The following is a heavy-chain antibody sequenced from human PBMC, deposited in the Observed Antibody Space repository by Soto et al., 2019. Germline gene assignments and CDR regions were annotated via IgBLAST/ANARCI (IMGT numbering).Heavy chain of an antibody. CDR1: GFTFSSYS. D-gene: IGHD4-4*01. CDR2: ISSSSSYI. CDR3: AREKTVTYYDYGMDV. Sequence: GGSLRLSCAASGFTFSSYSMNWVRQAPGKGLEWVSSISSSSSYIYYADSVKGRFTISRDNAKNSLYLQMNSLRAEDTAVYYCAREKTVTYYDYGMDVWGQGTTVTVSS. J-gene: IGHJ6*02. V-gene: IGHV3-21*01.